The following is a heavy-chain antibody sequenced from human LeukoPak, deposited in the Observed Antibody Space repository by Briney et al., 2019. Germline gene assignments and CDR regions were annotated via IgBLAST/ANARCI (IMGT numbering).Heavy chain of an antibody. J-gene: IGHJ4*02. CDR3: ATLMVRGPPLDY. CDR1: GYTFTGYY. V-gene: IGHV1-2*02. Sequence: RRASVKVSCKASGYTFTGYYMHWVRQAPGQGLEWMGWINPNSGGTNYAQKFQGRVTMTRDTSISTAYMELSRLRSEDTAVYYCATLMVRGPPLDYWGQGTLVTVSS. CDR2: INPNSGGT. D-gene: IGHD3-10*01.